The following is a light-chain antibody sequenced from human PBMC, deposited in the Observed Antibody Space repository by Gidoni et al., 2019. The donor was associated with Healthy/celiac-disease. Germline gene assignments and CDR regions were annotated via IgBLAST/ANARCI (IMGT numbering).Light chain of an antibody. J-gene: IGKJ3*01. CDR3: QQHGRSPFT. CDR1: QSVSSNY. Sequence: EIVLTQSPGTLSLSPGERATLSCRASQSVSSNYLAWYQQKPGQAPRLVIYGASSRATGIADRFSGSGSGTDFTLTISRLEPEDFAVYYCQQHGRSPFTFXPXTKVXIK. V-gene: IGKV3-20*01. CDR2: GAS.